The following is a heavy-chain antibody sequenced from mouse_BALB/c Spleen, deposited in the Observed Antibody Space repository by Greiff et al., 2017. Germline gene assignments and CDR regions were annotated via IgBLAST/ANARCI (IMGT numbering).Heavy chain of an antibody. CDR3: TRRKDGRDYFDY. Sequence: QVQLQQSGAELVRPGASVTLSCKASGYTFTDYEMHWVKQTPVHGLEWIGAIDPETGGTAYNQKFKGKATLTADKSSSTAYMELRSLTSEDSAVYYCTRRKDGRDYFDYWGQGTTRTVSS. CDR2: IDPETGGT. J-gene: IGHJ2*01. D-gene: IGHD1-1*01. CDR1: GYTFTDYE. V-gene: IGHV1-15*01.